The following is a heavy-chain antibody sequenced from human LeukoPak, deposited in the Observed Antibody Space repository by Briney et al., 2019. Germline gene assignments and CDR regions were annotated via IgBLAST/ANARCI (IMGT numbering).Heavy chain of an antibody. CDR3: ARGTVTMVVTPLGY. Sequence: SVKVSCKASGGTFTSYAISWVRQAPGQGLEWMGRIIPIFGTANSAQKFQGRVTITTDESTSTAYMELSSLSSEDTAAYYCARGTVTMVVTPLGYWGQGTLVTVSS. CDR1: GGTFTSYA. J-gene: IGHJ4*02. D-gene: IGHD4-23*01. CDR2: IIPIFGTA. V-gene: IGHV1-69*05.